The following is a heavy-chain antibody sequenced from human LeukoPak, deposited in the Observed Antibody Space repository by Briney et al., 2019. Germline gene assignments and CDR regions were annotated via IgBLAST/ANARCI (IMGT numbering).Heavy chain of an antibody. J-gene: IGHJ6*04. D-gene: IGHD3-10*01. Sequence: PSASLSLTFSVYGGSFSGYSWGWVRAPPGKGAGWVGEINLRGSTNYNPSLKSRVTISADTSKNQFSLKLSSVTAADTAVYDCARGLWFGELLWMNYYYGMDVWGKGTTVTVSS. CDR2: INLRGST. V-gene: IGHV4-34*01. CDR3: ARGLWFGELLWMNYYYGMDV. CDR1: GGSFSGYS.